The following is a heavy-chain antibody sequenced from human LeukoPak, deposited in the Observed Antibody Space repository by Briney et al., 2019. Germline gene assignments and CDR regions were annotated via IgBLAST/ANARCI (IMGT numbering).Heavy chain of an antibody. V-gene: IGHV3-74*01. CDR1: GFTFSSYW. D-gene: IGHD2-21*01. Sequence: GGSLRLSCAASGFTFSSYWMHWVRQAPGKGLVWVSRINSDGSSTSYADSVKGRFTISRDNSKNTLYLQMNSLRAEDTAVYYCATGVPGAYRIIYWGQGTLVTVSS. CDR3: ATGVPGAYRIIY. CDR2: INSDGSST. J-gene: IGHJ4*02.